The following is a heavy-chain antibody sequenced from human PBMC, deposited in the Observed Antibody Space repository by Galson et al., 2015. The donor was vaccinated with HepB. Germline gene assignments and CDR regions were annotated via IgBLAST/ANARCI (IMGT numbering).Heavy chain of an antibody. Sequence: SLRLSCAASGFTFSRYGMHWVRQAPGKGLEWVTDISYDGSNKYYADSVKGRFTISRDNSKNTLYLQMSSLRTEDTAVYYCAQWYWSGYDIPDYGMGVWGQGTTITVSS. D-gene: IGHD3-3*01. CDR3: AQWYWSGYDIPDYGMGV. CDR1: GFTFSRYG. V-gene: IGHV3-30*18. CDR2: ISYDGSNK. J-gene: IGHJ6*02.